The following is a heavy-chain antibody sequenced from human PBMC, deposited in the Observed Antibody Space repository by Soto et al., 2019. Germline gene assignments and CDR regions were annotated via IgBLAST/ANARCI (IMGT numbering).Heavy chain of an antibody. J-gene: IGHJ2*01. D-gene: IGHD3-16*02. Sequence: ASVKVSCKASGGTFSSYTISWVRQAPGQGLEWMGRIIPILGIANYAQKFQGRVTITADKSTSTAYMELSSLRSEDTAVYYCARSPASGDYIWGSYRYTSGGYFDLWGRGTLVTVSS. CDR2: IIPILGIA. CDR3: ARSPASGDYIWGSYRYTSGGYFDL. V-gene: IGHV1-69*02. CDR1: GGTFSSYT.